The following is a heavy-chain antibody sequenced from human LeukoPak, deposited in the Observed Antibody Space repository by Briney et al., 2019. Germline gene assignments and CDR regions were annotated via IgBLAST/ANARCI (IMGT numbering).Heavy chain of an antibody. Sequence: HPGGSLRLSCSASGFTFSSYAMHWVRQPPGKGLEYVSAISSNGGSTYYADSVKGRFTISRDNSKNTLYLQMSSLRAEDTAVYYCVSSRVRGAAYGMDVWGKGTTVTVSS. V-gene: IGHV3-64D*06. J-gene: IGHJ6*04. CDR2: ISSNGGST. CDR1: GFTFSSYA. D-gene: IGHD3-10*01. CDR3: VSSRVRGAAYGMDV.